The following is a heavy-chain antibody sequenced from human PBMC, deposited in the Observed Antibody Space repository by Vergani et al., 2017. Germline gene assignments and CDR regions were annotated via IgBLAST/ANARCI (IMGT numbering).Heavy chain of an antibody. CDR3: ARTLRYFDWLSSRYYYYXMDV. D-gene: IGHD3-9*01. CDR2: INHSGST. J-gene: IGHJ6*03. CDR1: GGSFSGYY. V-gene: IGHV4-34*01. Sequence: QVQLQQWGAGLLKPSETLSLTCAVYGGSFSGYYWSWIRQPPGKGLEWIGEINHSGSTNYNPSLKSPVTISVDPSKNQFSLKLSSVTAADTAVYYCARTLRYFDWLSSRYYYYXMDVWGKGTTVTVSS.